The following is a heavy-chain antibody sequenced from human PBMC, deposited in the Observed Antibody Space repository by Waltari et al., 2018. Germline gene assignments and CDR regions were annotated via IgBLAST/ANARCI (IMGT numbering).Heavy chain of an antibody. CDR1: GGSFSGYY. V-gene: IGHV4-34*02. CDR3: ARGNGGYSD. J-gene: IGHJ4*02. CDR2: VDHGGSA. Sequence: QVQLQQWGAGLLKPSETLSLTCGVSGGSFSGYYLGWSRQPPGKGLEWIGEVDHGGSATYPPSLKSRVTMSVDTSSNQFSLKMISVTAADTAVYYCARGNGGYSDWGPGALVAVSS. D-gene: IGHD1-26*01.